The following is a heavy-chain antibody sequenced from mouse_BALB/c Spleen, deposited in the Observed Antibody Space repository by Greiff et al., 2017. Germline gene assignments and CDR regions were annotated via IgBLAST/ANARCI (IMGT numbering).Heavy chain of an antibody. Sequence: QVQLQQPGAELVKPGASVKLSCKASGYTFTSYWMHWVKQRPGQGLEWIGEINPSNGRTNYNEKFKSKATLTVDKSSSTAYMQLSSLTSEDSAVYYCARYYYGGSYWYFDGGGAGTTVTVSS. CDR3: ARYYYGGSYWYFDG. CDR2: INPSNGRT. J-gene: IGHJ1*01. V-gene: IGHV1S81*02. D-gene: IGHD1-1*01. CDR1: GYTFTSYW.